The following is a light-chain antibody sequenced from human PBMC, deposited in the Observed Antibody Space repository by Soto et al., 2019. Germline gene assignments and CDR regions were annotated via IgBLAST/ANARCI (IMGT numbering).Light chain of an antibody. CDR1: QSISTW. J-gene: IGKJ2*01. CDR3: QHYGRDLYS. CDR2: KAS. V-gene: IGKV1-5*03. Sequence: DIQMTQSPPTLSASVGDRVTITCRASQSISTWVAWYQQKPGTAPKLLIYKASSLESGVPSRFSGTGSGTEFTLTVSSLQPDDLATYYCQHYGRDLYSFGQGTKLEIK.